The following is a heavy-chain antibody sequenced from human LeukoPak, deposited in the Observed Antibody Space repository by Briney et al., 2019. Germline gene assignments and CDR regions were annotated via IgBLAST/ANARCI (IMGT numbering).Heavy chain of an antibody. CDR3: AQGYYYYYMDV. J-gene: IGHJ6*03. V-gene: IGHV4-59*01. CDR1: GGSISSYY. CDR2: IYYSGST. Sequence: SETLSLTCTVSGGSISSYYWSWIRQPPGKGLEWIGYIYYSGSTNYSPSLKSRVTISVDTSKNQFSLKLSSVTAADTAVYYCAQGYYYYYMDVWGKGTTVTVSS.